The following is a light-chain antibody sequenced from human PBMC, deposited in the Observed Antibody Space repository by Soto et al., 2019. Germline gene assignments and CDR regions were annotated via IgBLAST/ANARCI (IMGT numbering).Light chain of an antibody. J-gene: IGKJ1*01. CDR2: SSS. CDR3: QQNLGVHT. V-gene: IGKV3-20*01. CDR1: QSVSSTY. Sequence: ELVLTQSPGTLSLSPGDRATLSCRASQSVSSTYLAWYQQRPGQAPRLLIYSSSSRASGIPDRFSGSGSGTDFILTISRLEPEDFAVYYCQQNLGVHTFGQGTKVDIK.